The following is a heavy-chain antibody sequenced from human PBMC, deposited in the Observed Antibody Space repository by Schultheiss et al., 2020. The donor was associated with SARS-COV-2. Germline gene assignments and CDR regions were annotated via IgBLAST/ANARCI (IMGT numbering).Heavy chain of an antibody. CDR2: IYYSGSA. J-gene: IGHJ6*02. CDR3: ARGDPIAAPYYYYYYGMDV. V-gene: IGHV4-61*01. Sequence: GSLRLSCTVSGGSVSSGSYYWSWIRQPPGKGLEWIGYIYYSGSAYYNPSLKSRVTISVDTSKNQFSLKLSSVTAADTAVYYCARGDPIAAPYYYYYYGMDVWGQGTTVTVSS. D-gene: IGHD6-6*01. CDR1: GGSVSSGSYY.